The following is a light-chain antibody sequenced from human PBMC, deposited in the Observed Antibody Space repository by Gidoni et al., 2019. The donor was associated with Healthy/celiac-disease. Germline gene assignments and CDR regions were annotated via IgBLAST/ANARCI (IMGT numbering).Light chain of an antibody. CDR1: ALPKQY. V-gene: IGLV3-25*03. Sequence: SYELTQRPSVSVSPGQTARITCSGDALPKQYAYWYQQKPGQAPVLVIYKDSERPSGIPERFSGSSSGTTVTLTISGVQAEDEADYYCQSADSSGTYPRVFGTGTKVTVL. CDR2: KDS. J-gene: IGLJ1*01. CDR3: QSADSSGTYPRV.